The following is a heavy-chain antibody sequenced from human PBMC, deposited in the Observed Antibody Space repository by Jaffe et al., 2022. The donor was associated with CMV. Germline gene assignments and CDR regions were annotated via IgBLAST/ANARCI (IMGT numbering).Heavy chain of an antibody. J-gene: IGHJ5*02. Sequence: QVQLVESGGGVVQPGRSLRLSCAASGFTFSSYGMHWVRQAPGKGLEWVAVIWYDGSNKYYADSVKGRFTISRDNSKNTLYLQMNSLRAEDTAVYYCARDGDDGWFDPWGQGTLVTVSS. CDR2: IWYDGSNK. CDR1: GFTFSSYG. CDR3: ARDGDDGWFDP. V-gene: IGHV3-33*01. D-gene: IGHD1-1*01.